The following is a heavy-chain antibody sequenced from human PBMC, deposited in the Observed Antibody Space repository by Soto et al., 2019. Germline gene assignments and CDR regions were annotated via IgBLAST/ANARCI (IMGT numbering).Heavy chain of an antibody. CDR3: TKSDWFDP. Sequence: PGGSLRLSCVGSGFIFSSYWMHWVRKAPGKGLVWVSRIKSDGSSTSYADSVKGRFTISRDNAKNTLYLQMNSLRVEDTAVYYCTKSDWFDPWGQGTLVTVSS. J-gene: IGHJ5*02. CDR2: IKSDGSST. V-gene: IGHV3-74*01. CDR1: GFIFSSYW.